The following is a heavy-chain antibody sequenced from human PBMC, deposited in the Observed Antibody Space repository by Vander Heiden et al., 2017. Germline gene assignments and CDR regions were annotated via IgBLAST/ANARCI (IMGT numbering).Heavy chain of an antibody. CDR1: GFTFSTYD. J-gene: IGHJ3*02. V-gene: IGHV3-21*01. Sequence: EVQLVESGGGLVKPGGSLRLSCAVSGFTFSTYDMNWVRQAPGKGLEWVSSISGSSTYIYYADSVEGRFTVSRDNAKNSLYLQMNSLRAEDTAVYYCARDLYYDSSVAFDIWGQGTMVTVSS. CDR3: ARDLYYDSSVAFDI. CDR2: ISGSSTYI. D-gene: IGHD3-22*01.